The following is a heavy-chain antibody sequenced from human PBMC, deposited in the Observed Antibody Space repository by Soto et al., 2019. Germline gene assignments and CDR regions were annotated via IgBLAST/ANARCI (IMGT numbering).Heavy chain of an antibody. J-gene: IGHJ6*02. CDR3: ATMGDVPYHYYGMDV. D-gene: IGHD3-16*01. V-gene: IGHV1-18*01. CDR2: INGYNGNT. CDR1: GYTFSTYG. Sequence: QVQLVQSGAEVKKPGASVKVSCKASGYTFSTYGISWVRQAPGQGLEWMGWINGYNGNTNYAPTLQGRITMTTATTATTTYMEVRSLRSDDTAVYYWATMGDVPYHYYGMDVWGQGTTVTVSS.